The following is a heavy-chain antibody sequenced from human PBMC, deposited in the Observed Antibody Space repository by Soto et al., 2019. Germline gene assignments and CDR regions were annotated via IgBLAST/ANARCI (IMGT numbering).Heavy chain of an antibody. J-gene: IGHJ4*02. D-gene: IGHD2-15*01. Sequence: GGSLRLSCAASGFTFSSYAMDWVRQAPGKGLEWVAGISGNGCSTYYADSVKGRFTISRDTSKNTLYLQMISLKTEDTAVYYCTTARGLGGIDDYWGQGTLVTVSS. V-gene: IGHV3-23*01. CDR1: GFTFSSYA. CDR2: ISGNGCST. CDR3: TTARGLGGIDDY.